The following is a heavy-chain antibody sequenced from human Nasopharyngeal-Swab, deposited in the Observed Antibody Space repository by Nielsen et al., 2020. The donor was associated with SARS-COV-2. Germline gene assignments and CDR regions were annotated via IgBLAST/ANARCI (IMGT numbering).Heavy chain of an antibody. CDR3: ARGNGAFDY. V-gene: IGHV4-34*01. CDR2: INHSGST. J-gene: IGHJ4*02. CDR1: GGSFSGYY. D-gene: IGHD4-17*01. Sequence: SETLSLAWAVYGGSFSGYYWSWIRQPPGKGLEWIGEINHSGSTNYNPSLKSRVTISVDTSKNQFSLKLSSVTAADTAVYYCARGNGAFDYWGQGTLVTVSS.